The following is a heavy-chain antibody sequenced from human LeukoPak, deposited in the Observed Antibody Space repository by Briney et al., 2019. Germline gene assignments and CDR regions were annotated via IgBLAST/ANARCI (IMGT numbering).Heavy chain of an antibody. CDR2: ISSSISYI. CDR3: ARDRHIVVAVAAMDY. D-gene: IGHD2-15*01. Sequence: PGGGLRLSCAPSLLTLSSYGMHGVRQAPGRGLEGVSSISSSISYISYAHSVQGRFTVSRPNAKTSLYLHMNSLRAEDTAVYYCARDRHIVVAVAAMDYSGHGTPVSPSS. CDR1: LLTLSSYG. V-gene: IGHV3-21*01. J-gene: IGHJ4*01.